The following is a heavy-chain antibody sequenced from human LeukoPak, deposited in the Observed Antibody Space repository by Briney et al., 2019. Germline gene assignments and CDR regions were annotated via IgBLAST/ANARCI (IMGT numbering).Heavy chain of an antibody. D-gene: IGHD2-15*01. J-gene: IGHJ4*02. V-gene: IGHV4-39*07. Sequence: KPSETLSLTCTVSGGSISSSSYYWGWIRQPPGKGLEWIGSIYYSGSTYYNPSLKSRVTISVDTSLNQFSLKLNSVTAADTAVYYCARYCGGGDCYSKALDYWGQGILVTVSS. CDR3: ARYCGGGDCYSKALDY. CDR1: GGSISSSSYY. CDR2: IYYSGST.